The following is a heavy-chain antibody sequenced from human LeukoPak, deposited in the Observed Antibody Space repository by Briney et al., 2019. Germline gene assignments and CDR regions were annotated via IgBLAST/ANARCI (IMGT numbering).Heavy chain of an antibody. D-gene: IGHD3-10*01. V-gene: IGHV4-59*01. CDR3: ARASYGSGSYYNA. CDR1: GGSISSYY. J-gene: IGHJ4*02. CDR2: IYYSGST. Sequence: PSETLSLTCTVSGGSISSYYWSWIRQPPGKGLEWIGYIYYSGSTNYNPSLKSRVTISVDTSKNQFSLKLSSVTAADTAVYYCARASYGSGSYYNAWGQGTLVTVSS.